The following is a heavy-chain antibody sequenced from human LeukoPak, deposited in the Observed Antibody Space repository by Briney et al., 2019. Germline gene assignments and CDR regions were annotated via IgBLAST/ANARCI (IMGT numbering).Heavy chain of an antibody. V-gene: IGHV1-46*01. CDR1: GYTFTSYY. Sequence: GASVKVSCKASGYTFTSYYMHWVRQAPGQGLEWMGIINPSGGSTSYAQNFQGRVTMTRDTSTSTVYMELSSLRSEDTAVYYCARDPRSDGSDYYYMDVWGKGTTVTVSS. J-gene: IGHJ6*03. CDR2: INPSGGST. CDR3: ARDPRSDGSDYYYMDV. D-gene: IGHD3-10*01.